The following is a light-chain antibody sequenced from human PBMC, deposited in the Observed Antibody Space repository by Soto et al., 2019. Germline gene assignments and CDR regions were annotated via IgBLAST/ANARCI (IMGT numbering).Light chain of an antibody. V-gene: IGLV2-14*01. J-gene: IGLJ1*01. CDR1: SSDVGGYNY. CDR2: DVS. Sequence: QSALTQPASVSGSPGQSITISCTGTSSDVGGYNYVSWYQQHPGKAPKLMIYDVSNRPSGVSNRFSGSKSGNTASLTISGLQAEDEADYYCSSPALFGTGTKLTVL. CDR3: SSPAL.